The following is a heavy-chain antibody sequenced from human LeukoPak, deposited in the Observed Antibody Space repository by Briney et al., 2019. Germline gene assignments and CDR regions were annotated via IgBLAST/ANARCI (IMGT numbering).Heavy chain of an antibody. CDR3: ATRATAGPW. J-gene: IGHJ4*02. CDR1: GGSFSGHY. D-gene: IGHD6-13*01. CDR2: INHSGST. Sequence: SETLSLTCAVYGGSFSGHYWSWIRQPPGKGLEWIGEINHSGSTNYNPSLKSRVTIFVDTSKNQFSLKLSSVTAADTAVYYCATRATAGPWWGQGTLVTVSS. V-gene: IGHV4-34*01.